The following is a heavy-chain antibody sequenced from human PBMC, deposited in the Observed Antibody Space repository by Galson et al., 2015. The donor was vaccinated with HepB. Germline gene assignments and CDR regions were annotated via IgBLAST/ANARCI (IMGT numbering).Heavy chain of an antibody. J-gene: IGHJ6*02. Sequence: ETLSLTCAVYGRSFSGYYWSWIRQPPGKGLEWIGEINHSGSTNYNPSLKSRVTISVDTSKNQFSLKLSSVTAADTAVYYCARGYYYGSGSYSRWSYYYYYGMDVWGQGTTVTVSS. V-gene: IGHV4-34*01. CDR3: ARGYYYGSGSYSRWSYYYYYGMDV. D-gene: IGHD3-10*01. CDR1: GRSFSGYY. CDR2: INHSGST.